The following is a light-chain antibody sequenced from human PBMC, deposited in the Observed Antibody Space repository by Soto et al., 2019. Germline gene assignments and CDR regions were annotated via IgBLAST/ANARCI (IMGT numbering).Light chain of an antibody. Sequence: QSVLTQPASVSGSPGQSITISCTGSSSDIGGYHYVSWYQQHPGKAPKHMIYEVSSRPSGVSNRFSASKSGNTASLTISGLQAEDEADYYCSSYTSSSTYVIFGGGTKVTVL. CDR2: EVS. J-gene: IGLJ2*01. V-gene: IGLV2-14*01. CDR3: SSYTSSSTYVI. CDR1: SSDIGGYHY.